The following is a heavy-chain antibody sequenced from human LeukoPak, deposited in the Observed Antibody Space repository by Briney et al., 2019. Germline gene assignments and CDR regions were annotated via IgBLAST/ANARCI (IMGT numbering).Heavy chain of an antibody. Sequence: GASVKVSCKASGYTFTSYGISWVRQAPGQGLEWMGWISAYNGNTNYAQKLQGRVTMTTDTSTSTAYMELRSLISDDTAVYYCARNPYCSSTSCYAWFDPWGQGTLVTVSS. D-gene: IGHD2-2*01. V-gene: IGHV1-18*01. J-gene: IGHJ5*02. CDR3: ARNPYCSSTSCYAWFDP. CDR1: GYTFTSYG. CDR2: ISAYNGNT.